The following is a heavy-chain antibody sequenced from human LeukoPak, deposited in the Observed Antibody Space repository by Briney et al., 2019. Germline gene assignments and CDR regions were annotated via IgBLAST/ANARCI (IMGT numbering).Heavy chain of an antibody. D-gene: IGHD6-19*01. Sequence: GASVKVSCKASGYTFTSYGISWVRQAPGQGLEWMGWISAYNGHTNYAQKLQGRVTMTTDTSTSTAYMELRSLRSDDTAVYYCARVSLRQKKYSSGWYRKVKSYYYYYYMGVWGKGTTVTVSS. V-gene: IGHV1-18*01. J-gene: IGHJ6*03. CDR1: GYTFTSYG. CDR2: ISAYNGHT. CDR3: ARVSLRQKKYSSGWYRKVKSYYYYYYMGV.